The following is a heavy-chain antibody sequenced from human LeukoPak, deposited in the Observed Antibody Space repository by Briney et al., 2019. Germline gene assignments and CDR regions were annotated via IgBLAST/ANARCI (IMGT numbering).Heavy chain of an antibody. CDR3: ARPGIAAAGPNDAFDI. J-gene: IGHJ3*02. CDR2: IYHSGST. Sequence: TSETLSLTCAVSGGSISSSNWWSWVRQPPGKGLEWIGEIYHSGSTNYNPSLKSRVTISVDKSKNQFSPKLSSVTAADTAVYYCARPGIAAAGPNDAFDIWGQGTMVTVSS. V-gene: IGHV4-4*02. CDR1: GGSISSSNW. D-gene: IGHD6-13*01.